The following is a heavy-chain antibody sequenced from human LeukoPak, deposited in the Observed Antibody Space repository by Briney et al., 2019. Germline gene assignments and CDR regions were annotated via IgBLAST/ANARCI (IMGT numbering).Heavy chain of an antibody. Sequence: SVKVSRKASGYTFTSYAISWVRQAPGQGLEWMGGIIPIFGTANYAQKFQGRATITADESTSTAYMELSSLRSEDTAVYYCARGSERDYYYYYGMDVWGQGTTVTVSS. D-gene: IGHD2-15*01. J-gene: IGHJ6*02. V-gene: IGHV1-69*13. CDR3: ARGSERDYYYYYGMDV. CDR2: IIPIFGTA. CDR1: GYTFTSYA.